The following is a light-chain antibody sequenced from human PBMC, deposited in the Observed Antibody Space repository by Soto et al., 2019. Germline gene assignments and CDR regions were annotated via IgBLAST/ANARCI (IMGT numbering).Light chain of an antibody. CDR3: LHHNFDQWT. J-gene: IGKJ1*01. Sequence: DIQMTQSPPSLSASVGDRVTITCRASQGISDSLAWFQQKQGKAPKRLIYAASRLQSGVPSRFSGSGSGTDFTLTINTLEPEDFATYYCLHHNFDQWTFGQGTKVEIK. CDR1: QGISDS. CDR2: AAS. V-gene: IGKV1-17*03.